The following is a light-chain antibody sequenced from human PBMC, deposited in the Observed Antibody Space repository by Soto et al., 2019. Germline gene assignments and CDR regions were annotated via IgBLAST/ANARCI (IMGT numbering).Light chain of an antibody. CDR1: QGMSSY. CDR3: QQYHTDWT. CDR2: DAS. J-gene: IGKJ1*01. Sequence: DLQMTQSPSSLSSSLGDRVTITCHATQGMSSYLAWYQQKPGKVPQLLIYDASTLQSGVQSRFSGSGPGTDFTLTIRSLQPDDYATFYCQQYHTDWTCGQGTKVDIK. V-gene: IGKV1-27*01.